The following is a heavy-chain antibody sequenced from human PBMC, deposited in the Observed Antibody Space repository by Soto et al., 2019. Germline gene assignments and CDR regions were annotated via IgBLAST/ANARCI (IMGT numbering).Heavy chain of an antibody. V-gene: IGHV4-59*08. CDR2: FYYSGST. CDR1: GGSISSYY. Sequence: SETLSLTCTVSGGSISSYYWSWIRQPPGKGLEWIGYFYYSGSTNYNPSLKSRVTISVETSKNQFSLKLSSVTAADTAVYYCARRYGYSFDYWGQGTLVTVSS. J-gene: IGHJ4*02. D-gene: IGHD1-1*01. CDR3: ARRYGYSFDY.